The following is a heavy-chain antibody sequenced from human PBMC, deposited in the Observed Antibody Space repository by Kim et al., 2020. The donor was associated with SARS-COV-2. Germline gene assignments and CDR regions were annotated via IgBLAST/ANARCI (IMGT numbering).Heavy chain of an antibody. V-gene: IGHV3-7*03. D-gene: IGHD3-10*01. J-gene: IGHJ4*02. Sequence: GGSLRLSCAASGFTFSSFWLSWVRQAPGKRLEWVANINQDVSRREYADSVKGRFTISRDNAKNSVFLQMSSLKAEDTAMYYCAREGPGGFDYWGQGALVT. CDR1: GFTFSSFW. CDR3: AREGPGGFDY. CDR2: INQDVSRR.